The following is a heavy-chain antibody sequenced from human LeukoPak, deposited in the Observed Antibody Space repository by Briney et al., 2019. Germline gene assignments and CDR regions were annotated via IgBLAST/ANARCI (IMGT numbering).Heavy chain of an antibody. D-gene: IGHD3-22*01. CDR3: TRSGYSNDY. Sequence: SETLSLTCAVYGGSFSGYYWSWIRQPPGKGLEWIGEINHSGSTNYNPSLKSRVTISVDTSKNQFSLKLSSVTAADTAVYYCTRSGYSNDYWGRGTLVTVSS. CDR1: GGSFSGYY. J-gene: IGHJ4*02. CDR2: INHSGST. V-gene: IGHV4-34*01.